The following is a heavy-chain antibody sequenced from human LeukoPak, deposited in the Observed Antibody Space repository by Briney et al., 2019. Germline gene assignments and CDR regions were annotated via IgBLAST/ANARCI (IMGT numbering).Heavy chain of an antibody. V-gene: IGHV1-8*01. CDR3: ARHYDSSGYYSWWFDP. CDR1: GYTFTSYD. Sequence: ASVKVSCKASGYTFTSYDINWVRQATGQGLEWMGWMNPNSGNIGYAQKFQGRVTMTRNTSISTAYMELSSLRSEDTAVYYCARHYDSSGYYSWWFDPWGQGTLVTVSS. CDR2: MNPNSGNI. D-gene: IGHD3-22*01. J-gene: IGHJ5*02.